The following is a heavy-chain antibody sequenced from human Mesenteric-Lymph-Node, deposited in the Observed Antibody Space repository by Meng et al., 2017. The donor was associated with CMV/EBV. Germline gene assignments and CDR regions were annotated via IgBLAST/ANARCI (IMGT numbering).Heavy chain of an antibody. V-gene: IGHV3-43*01. J-gene: IGHJ6*02. CDR2: ISWNGDST. D-gene: IGHD2-21*01. Sequence: GESLKISCAASGFTFDDYSMHWVRQAPGKGLEWVSIISWNGDSTYFADSVKGRFTISRDDAKNSLYLQVNSLRAEDTAVYYCARGIPPYGINAWGQGTTVTVSS. CDR1: GFTFDDYS. CDR3: ARGIPPYGINA.